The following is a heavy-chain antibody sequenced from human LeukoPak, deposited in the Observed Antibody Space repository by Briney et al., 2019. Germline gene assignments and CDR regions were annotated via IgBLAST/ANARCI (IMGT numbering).Heavy chain of an antibody. Sequence: SETLSLTCAVYGGSFSGYYWGWIRQPPGKGLEWIGEINHSGSTNYNPSLKSRVTISVDTSKNQFSLKLSSVTAADTAVYYCARLRRVTTAVFDYWGQGTLVTVSS. V-gene: IGHV4-34*01. D-gene: IGHD4-11*01. CDR2: INHSGST. CDR3: ARLRRVTTAVFDY. CDR1: GGSFSGYY. J-gene: IGHJ4*02.